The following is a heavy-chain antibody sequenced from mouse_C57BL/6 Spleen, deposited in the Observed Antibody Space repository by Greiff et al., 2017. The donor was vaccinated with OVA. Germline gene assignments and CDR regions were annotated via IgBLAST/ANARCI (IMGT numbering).Heavy chain of an antibody. Sequence: QVQLKESGAELARPGASVKLSCKASGYTFTSYGISWVKQSTGQGLEWIGEIYPRSGNTYYNEKFKGKATLTAEKSSSTAYMELSSLTSEDSAVYFCARPYYGSFYAMDYWGQGTSVTVSS. J-gene: IGHJ4*01. CDR3: ARPYYGSFYAMDY. CDR2: IYPRSGNT. V-gene: IGHV1-81*01. D-gene: IGHD1-1*01. CDR1: GYTFTSYG.